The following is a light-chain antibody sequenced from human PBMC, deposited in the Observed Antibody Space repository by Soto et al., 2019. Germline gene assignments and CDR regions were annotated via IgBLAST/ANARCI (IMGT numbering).Light chain of an antibody. CDR3: QRYGNSPPYT. Sequence: EIVLTQSPGTLSLSPWERATLSCRASPSVKSNYLSWYQQKPGQAPRLLIFGAANRATGIPDRFSGSGSGTDFTLTISGLEPEDFSVYYCQRYGNSPPYTFGQGTKLEIK. J-gene: IGKJ2*01. V-gene: IGKV3-20*01. CDR2: GAA. CDR1: PSVKSNY.